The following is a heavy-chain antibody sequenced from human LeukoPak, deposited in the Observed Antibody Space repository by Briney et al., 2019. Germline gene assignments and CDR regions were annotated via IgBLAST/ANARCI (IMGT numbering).Heavy chain of an antibody. CDR1: GYSFTHYW. V-gene: IGHV5-51*01. CDR2: IYPGDSET. J-gene: IGHJ4*02. D-gene: IGHD4-17*01. Sequence: GESLKISCKGSGYSFTHYWIGWVRQMPGKGLEWMGIIYPGDSETRYSPSFQGQVTISADKSISTAYLQWSSLKASDTAMYYCARAGTDYGDYSDYWGQGTLVTVSS. CDR3: ARAGTDYGDYSDY.